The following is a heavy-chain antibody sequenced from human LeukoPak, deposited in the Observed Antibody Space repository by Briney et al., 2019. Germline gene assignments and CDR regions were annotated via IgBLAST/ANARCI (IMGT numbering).Heavy chain of an antibody. D-gene: IGHD3-22*01. CDR2: ISYDGSNK. Sequence: GGSLRLSCAASGFTFSSYAMHWVRQAPGKGLEWVAVISYDGSNKYYADSVKGRFTISRDNSKNTLYLQMNSLRAEDTAVYYCARSYYYDSSGYRQPFDPWGQGTLVTVSS. J-gene: IGHJ5*02. V-gene: IGHV3-30-3*01. CDR1: GFTFSSYA. CDR3: ARSYYYDSSGYRQPFDP.